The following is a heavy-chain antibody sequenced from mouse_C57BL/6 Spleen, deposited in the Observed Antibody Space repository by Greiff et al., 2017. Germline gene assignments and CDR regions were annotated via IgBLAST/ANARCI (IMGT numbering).Heavy chain of an antibody. J-gene: IGHJ4*01. D-gene: IGHD4-1*01. CDR3: ARYDWDGYAMDY. Sequence: EVMLVESGGGLVQSGRSLRLSCATSGFTFSDFYMEWVRQAPGKGLEWIAASRNKANDYTTEYSASVKGRFIVSRDTSQSILYLQMNALRAEDTASYYCARYDWDGYAMDYWGQGTSVTVSS. V-gene: IGHV7-1*01. CDR2: SRNKANDYTT. CDR1: GFTFSDFY.